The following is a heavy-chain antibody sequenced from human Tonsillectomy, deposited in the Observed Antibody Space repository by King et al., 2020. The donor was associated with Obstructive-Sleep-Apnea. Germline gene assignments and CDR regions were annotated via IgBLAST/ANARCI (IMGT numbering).Heavy chain of an antibody. V-gene: IGHV3-33*01. CDR2: VWYDGTNK. Sequence: VQLVESGGGVVQPGRSLRLSCAASGFTFSSYGMHWVRQAPGKGLEWVAVVWYDGTNKYYADSVKGRFTISRDNSKNTLYLQMNSLRAEDTAVYYCASDSATVGALDYWGQGTLVTVPS. CDR3: ASDSATVGALDY. D-gene: IGHD4-23*01. CDR1: GFTFSSYG. J-gene: IGHJ4*02.